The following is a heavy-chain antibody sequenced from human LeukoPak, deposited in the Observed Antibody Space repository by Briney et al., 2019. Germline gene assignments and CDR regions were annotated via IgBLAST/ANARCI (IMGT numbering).Heavy chain of an antibody. D-gene: IGHD5-18*01. Sequence: ASVKVSCKASGYTFTSYYMHWVRQAPGQGLEWMGIINPSGGSTSYAQKFQGRVTMTRDTSTSTVYMELSSLRSEDTAMYYCASRGYSYGYHFHYWGQGTLVTVSS. CDR3: ASRGYSYGYHFHY. V-gene: IGHV1-46*03. CDR1: GYTFTSYY. CDR2: INPSGGST. J-gene: IGHJ4*02.